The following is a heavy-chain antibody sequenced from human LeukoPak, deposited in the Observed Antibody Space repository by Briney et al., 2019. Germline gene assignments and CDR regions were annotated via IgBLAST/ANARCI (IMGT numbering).Heavy chain of an antibody. D-gene: IGHD6-19*01. CDR3: ARDIAVAGTVEYIGDYGMDV. J-gene: IGHJ6*02. CDR2: IYYSGST. CDR1: GGSISSGDYY. Sequence: SETLSLTCTVSGGSISSGDYYWSWIRQPPGKGLEWIGYIYYSGSTYYNPSLKSRVTISVDTSKNQFSLKLSSVTAADTAVYYCARDIAVAGTVEYIGDYGMDVWGQGTTVTVSS. V-gene: IGHV4-30-4*08.